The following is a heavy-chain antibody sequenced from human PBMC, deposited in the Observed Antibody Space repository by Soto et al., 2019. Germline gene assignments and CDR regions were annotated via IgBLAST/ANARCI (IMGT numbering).Heavy chain of an antibody. D-gene: IGHD6-13*01. CDR3: AKEVKGKSWYEH. CDR2: ISYDGSDR. CDR1: GFTFSTYG. Sequence: GGSLRLSCAASGFTFSTYGIHWVRQAPGKGLEWVAVISYDGSDRRYADAIKGRFTISRDNSMNTVSLQMNSLRPEDTALYYCAKEVKGKSWYEHWGQGTLVTVSS. J-gene: IGHJ4*02. V-gene: IGHV3-30*18.